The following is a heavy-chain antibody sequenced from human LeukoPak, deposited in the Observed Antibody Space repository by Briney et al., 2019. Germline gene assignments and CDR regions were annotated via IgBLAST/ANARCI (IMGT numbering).Heavy chain of an antibody. CDR3: ARGVGSSSGGWFDP. D-gene: IGHD6-13*01. J-gene: IGHJ5*02. CDR1: GFTFSSYS. CDR2: ISSSSSYI. Sequence: GGSLRLSCAASGFTFSSYSMNWVRQAPGKGLEWVSSISSSSSYIYYADSVKGRFTISRDNAKNSLYLQMNSLRAEDTAVYYCARGVGSSSGGWFDPWGQGTLVTVSS. V-gene: IGHV3-21*01.